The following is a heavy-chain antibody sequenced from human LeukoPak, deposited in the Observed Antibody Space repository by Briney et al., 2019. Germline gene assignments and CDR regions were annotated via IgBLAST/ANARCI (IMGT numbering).Heavy chain of an antibody. J-gene: IGHJ4*02. D-gene: IGHD5-18*01. Sequence: GGSLRLSCAASGFTFSSYSMNWVRQASGKGLEWVSSISSSSSYIYYADSVKGRFTISRDNAKNSLYLQMNSLRAEDTALYYCARVSSSGYGVSSGLFYWGQGTLVTVSS. CDR3: ARVSSSGYGVSSGLFY. V-gene: IGHV3-21*04. CDR1: GFTFSSYS. CDR2: ISSSSSYI.